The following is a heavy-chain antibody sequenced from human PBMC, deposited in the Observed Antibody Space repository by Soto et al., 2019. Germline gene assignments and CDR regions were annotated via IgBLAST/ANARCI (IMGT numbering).Heavy chain of an antibody. D-gene: IGHD1-26*01. CDR2: ISAYNGNR. V-gene: IGHV1-18*01. Sequence: ASVKVSCKASGYTFTSYGISWVRQAPGQGLEWMGWISAYNGNRNYAQKVQGRVTMTTDTSTNTAYMELRSLRSDDTAVYYCARDQVGATGDYWGQGTLVTVSS. J-gene: IGHJ4*02. CDR3: ARDQVGATGDY. CDR1: GYTFTSYG.